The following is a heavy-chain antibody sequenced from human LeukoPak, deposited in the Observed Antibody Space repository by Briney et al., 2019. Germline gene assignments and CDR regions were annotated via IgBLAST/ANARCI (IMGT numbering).Heavy chain of an antibody. J-gene: IGHJ6*03. CDR1: GGSISSSSYY. Sequence: PSETLSLTCTVSGGSISSSSYYWGWIRQPPGRGLEWIGSIYYSGSTYYNPSLKSRVTISVDTSKNQFSLKLRSVTAADTAVYYCARAHKDSGSYDYEYYMDVWGKGTTVTISS. CDR2: IYYSGST. CDR3: ARAHKDSGSYDYEYYMDV. D-gene: IGHD1-26*01. V-gene: IGHV4-39*07.